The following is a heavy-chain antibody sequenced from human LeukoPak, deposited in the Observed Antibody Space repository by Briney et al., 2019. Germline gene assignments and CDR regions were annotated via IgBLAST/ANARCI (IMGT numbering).Heavy chain of an antibody. CDR2: IIPILGIA. V-gene: IGHV1-69*04. Sequence: SVKVSCKASGGTFSSYAISWVRQAPGQGLEWMGGIIPILGIANYAQKFQGRVTITADKSTSTAYMELSSLRSEDTAVYYCARAPRSGYDSRDYYYYGMDVWGQGTTVTVSS. J-gene: IGHJ6*01. CDR1: GGTFSSYA. CDR3: ARAPRSGYDSRDYYYYGMDV. D-gene: IGHD5-12*01.